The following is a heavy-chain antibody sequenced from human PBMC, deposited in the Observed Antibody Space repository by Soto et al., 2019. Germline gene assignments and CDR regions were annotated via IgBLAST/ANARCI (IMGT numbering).Heavy chain of an antibody. J-gene: IGHJ4*02. D-gene: IGHD3-22*01. V-gene: IGHV3-30-3*01. CDR1: GFTFSSYA. CDR2: ISYDGSNK. Sequence: GGSLRLSCAASGFTFSSYAMHWVRQAPGKGLEWVAVISYDGSNKYYADSVKGRFTISRDNSKNTLYLQMNSLRAEDTAVYYCARGESGTRDYDSSGPNDYWGQGTLVTVSS. CDR3: ARGESGTRDYDSSGPNDY.